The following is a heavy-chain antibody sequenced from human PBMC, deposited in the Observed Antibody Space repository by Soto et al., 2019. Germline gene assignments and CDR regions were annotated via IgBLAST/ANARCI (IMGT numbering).Heavy chain of an antibody. CDR2: IKEDGSEK. Sequence: EVQLVESGGGLVQLGGSLRLSCAASGFTLSSFWMSWVRQAPGKGLEWVASIKEDGSEKTYVDSVKGRFSISRDTAKNALYLQMNSLRAEDAAVYYCASYRTMGCWGQGTPVTVSS. D-gene: IGHD1-26*01. CDR3: ASYRTMGC. J-gene: IGHJ4*02. CDR1: GFTLSSFW. V-gene: IGHV3-7*03.